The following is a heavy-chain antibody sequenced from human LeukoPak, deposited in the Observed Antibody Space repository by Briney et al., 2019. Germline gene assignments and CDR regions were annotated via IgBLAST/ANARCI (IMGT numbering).Heavy chain of an antibody. CDR2: INAGNGNT. CDR3: AREEHSSSSDFGY. D-gene: IGHD6-6*01. Sequence: ASVKVSCKASGYMFTRYVMHWVRQAPGQRLEWMGWINAGNGNTKYPQKFQGRVTITRDTSASTGYMELSSLGSEDTAVYYCAREEHSSSSDFGYWGQGTLVTVSS. V-gene: IGHV1-3*01. CDR1: GYMFTRYV. J-gene: IGHJ4*02.